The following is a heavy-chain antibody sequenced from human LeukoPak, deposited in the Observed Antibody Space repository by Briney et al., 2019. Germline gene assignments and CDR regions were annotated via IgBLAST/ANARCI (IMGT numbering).Heavy chain of an antibody. V-gene: IGHV3-30-3*01. J-gene: IGHJ4*02. D-gene: IGHD3-16*01. CDR1: GFTFSSYS. Sequence: GGSLRLSCAASGFTFSSYSMHWVRQAPGKGLEWVAVISYDGSNKYYADSVKGRFTISRDNSKNTLYLQMNSLRAEDTAVYYCARDGSAYGGDYFDYWGQGTLVTVSS. CDR2: ISYDGSNK. CDR3: ARDGSAYGGDYFDY.